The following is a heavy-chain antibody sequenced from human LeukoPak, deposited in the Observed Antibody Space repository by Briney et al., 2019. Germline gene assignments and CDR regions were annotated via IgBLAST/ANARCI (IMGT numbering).Heavy chain of an antibody. J-gene: IGHJ6*02. CDR2: INTNTGNP. Sequence: GASVKVSCKASGYTFTSYAMNWVRQAPGQGLEWMGRINTNTGNPTYAQGFTGRFVFSLDTSVSTAYLQISSLKAEDTAVYYCASLVGATPHYYYGMDVWGQGTTVTVSS. CDR3: ASLVGATPHYYYGMDV. D-gene: IGHD1-26*01. V-gene: IGHV7-4-1*02. CDR1: GYTFTSYA.